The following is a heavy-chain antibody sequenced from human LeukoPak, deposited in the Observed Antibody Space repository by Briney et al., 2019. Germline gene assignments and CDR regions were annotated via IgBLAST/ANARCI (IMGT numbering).Heavy chain of an antibody. J-gene: IGHJ4*02. CDR3: ARATVDTAMVTDGYYFDY. Sequence: GASVKVSCKASGYTFTGYYMHWVRQAPGQGLEWMGSINPNSGGTNYAQKFQGRVTMTRDTSISTAYMELSRLRSDDTAVYYCARATVDTAMVTDGYYFDYWGQGTLVTVSS. D-gene: IGHD5-18*01. V-gene: IGHV1-2*02. CDR1: GYTFTGYY. CDR2: INPNSGGT.